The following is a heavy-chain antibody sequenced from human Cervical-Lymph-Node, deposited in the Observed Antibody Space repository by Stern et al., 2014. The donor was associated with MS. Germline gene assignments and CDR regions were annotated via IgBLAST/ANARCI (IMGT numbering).Heavy chain of an antibody. J-gene: IGHJ5*02. V-gene: IGHV4-59*01. Sequence: QVQLVESGPGLVKPSETLSLTCTVSGGSISSYYWSWIRQPPGKGLEWIGYIYYSGSTNYNPSLKSRVTISVDTSKNQFSLKLSSVTAADTAVYYCARVRFGFDPWGQGTLVTVSS. D-gene: IGHD3-3*01. CDR3: ARVRFGFDP. CDR2: IYYSGST. CDR1: GGSISSYY.